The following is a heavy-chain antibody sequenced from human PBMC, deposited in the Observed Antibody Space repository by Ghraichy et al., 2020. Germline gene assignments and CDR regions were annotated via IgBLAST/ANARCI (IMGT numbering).Heavy chain of an antibody. CDR1: GYTFTSYA. J-gene: IGHJ4*02. CDR2: INAGNGNT. V-gene: IGHV1-3*01. CDR3: ARGSGSYLGFDY. D-gene: IGHD1-26*01. Sequence: ASVKVSCKASGYTFTSYAMHWVRQAPGQRLEWMGWINAGNGNTKYSQKFQGRVTITRDTSASTAYMELSSLRSEDTAVYYCARGSGSYLGFDYWGQGTLVTVSS.